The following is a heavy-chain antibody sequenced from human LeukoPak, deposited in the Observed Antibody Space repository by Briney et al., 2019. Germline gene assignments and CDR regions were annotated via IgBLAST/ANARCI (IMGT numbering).Heavy chain of an antibody. CDR3: ARGSTYYDSSGQVPFDY. CDR2: ISGSSSTI. J-gene: IGHJ4*02. V-gene: IGHV3-48*01. D-gene: IGHD3-22*01. Sequence: PGGSLRLSCAASGFTFSSYSMNWDRQAPGKGLEWGSYISGSSSTIYYADSVKGRFTISRDNGKNTLYLQMNSLRAEGTAVYYCARGSTYYDSSGQVPFDYWGQGTLVTVSS. CDR1: GFTFSSYS.